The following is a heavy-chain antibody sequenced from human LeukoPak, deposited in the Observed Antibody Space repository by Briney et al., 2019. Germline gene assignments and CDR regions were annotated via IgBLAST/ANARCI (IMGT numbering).Heavy chain of an antibody. CDR2: IRSKPHDYAT. D-gene: IGHD5/OR15-5a*01. J-gene: IGHJ6*02. Sequence: GGSLKLSCAASGFTFSASPIHWVRQASEKGLEWVGRIRSKPHDYATAYAESVKGRFTISRDDSENTAYLQMNSLKTEDTAVYYCARRVGDSYPYGLDVWGQGTLVTVSS. CDR1: GFTFSASP. CDR3: ARRVGDSYPYGLDV. V-gene: IGHV3-73*01.